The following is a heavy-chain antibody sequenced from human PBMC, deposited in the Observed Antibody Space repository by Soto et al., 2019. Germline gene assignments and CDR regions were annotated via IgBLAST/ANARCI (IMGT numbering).Heavy chain of an antibody. Sequence: PGGSLRLSCAASGFTFSSYGMHWVRQAPGKGLEWVAVISYDGSNKYYADSVKGRFTISRDNSKNTLYLQMNSLRAEDTAVYYCASETQPSVLRYFDWLYYWGQGTLVTVSS. D-gene: IGHD3-9*01. CDR3: ASETQPSVLRYFDWLYY. CDR2: ISYDGSNK. CDR1: GFTFSSYG. J-gene: IGHJ4*02. V-gene: IGHV3-30*03.